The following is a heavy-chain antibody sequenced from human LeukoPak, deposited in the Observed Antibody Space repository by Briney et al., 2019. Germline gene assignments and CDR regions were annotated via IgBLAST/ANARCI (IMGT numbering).Heavy chain of an antibody. CDR3: ARDSIGGWELLPRGAFDI. CDR2: ISYDGSNK. J-gene: IGHJ3*02. CDR1: GFTFSSYA. D-gene: IGHD1-26*01. V-gene: IGHV3-30-3*01. Sequence: GRSLRLSCAASGFTFSSYAMHWVRQAPGKGLEWVAVISYDGSNKYYADSVKGRFTISRDNSKNTLYLQMNSLRAEDTAVYYCARDSIGGWELLPRGAFDIWGQGTMVTVSS.